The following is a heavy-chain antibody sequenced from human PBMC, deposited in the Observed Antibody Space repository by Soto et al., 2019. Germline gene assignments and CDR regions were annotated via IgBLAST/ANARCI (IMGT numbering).Heavy chain of an antibody. J-gene: IGHJ6*03. CDR3: AKDPTGWQLLSPYYYYSYMDV. CDR2: ISYDGSNK. CDR1: GFTFSSYG. V-gene: IGHV3-30*18. D-gene: IGHD2-15*01. Sequence: QVQLVESGGGVVQPGRSLRLSCAASGFTFSSYGMHWVRQAPGKGLEWVAVISYDGSNKYYADSLEGLFTISRDNSKNTLYLQMNSLRAEDPAVYYCAKDPTGWQLLSPYYYYSYMDVWGKGTTVTVSS.